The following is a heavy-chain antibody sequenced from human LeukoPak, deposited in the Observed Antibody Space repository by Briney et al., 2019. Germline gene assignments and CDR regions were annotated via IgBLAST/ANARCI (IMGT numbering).Heavy chain of an antibody. CDR1: GFTFSSYS. Sequence: GGSLRLSCAASGFTFSSYSMNWVRQAPGKGLEWVSSISSSSSYICYADSVKGRFTISRDNAKNSLYLQMNSLRAEDTAVYYCASGGNLYCSSTSCYPGGDYYYYTDVWGKGTTVTVSS. D-gene: IGHD2-2*01. CDR2: ISSSSSYI. V-gene: IGHV3-21*01. CDR3: ASGGNLYCSSTSCYPGGDYYYYTDV. J-gene: IGHJ6*03.